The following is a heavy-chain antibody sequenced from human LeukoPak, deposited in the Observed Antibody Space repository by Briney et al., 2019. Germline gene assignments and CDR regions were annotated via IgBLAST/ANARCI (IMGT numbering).Heavy chain of an antibody. CDR1: GGSFSGYY. Sequence: SETLSLTCAVYGGSFSGYYWGWIRQPPGKGLEWIGNIYYSGSTYYNPPLKSRVTISVDTSKNQFSLKLNSVTAADTAVYYCARIHWFGESSIDYWGQGTLVTVSS. V-gene: IGHV4-34*01. J-gene: IGHJ4*02. D-gene: IGHD3-10*01. CDR2: IYYSGST. CDR3: ARIHWFGESSIDY.